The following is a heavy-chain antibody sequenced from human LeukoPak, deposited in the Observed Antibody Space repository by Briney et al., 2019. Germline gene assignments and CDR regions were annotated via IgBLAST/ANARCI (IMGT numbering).Heavy chain of an antibody. J-gene: IGHJ5*02. CDR3: AKGSSGYFADL. V-gene: IGHV3-23*01. CDR2: ISNDGGGT. D-gene: IGHD3-22*01. Sequence: GGSLRLSCTASGFIFNNFGLMWVRQAPGKGLEWVSAISNDGGGTTYADFVKGRFTISRDNSKNTLLLQMNSLRAEDTALYYCAKGSSGYFADLWGQGTLVTVSS. CDR1: GFIFNNFG.